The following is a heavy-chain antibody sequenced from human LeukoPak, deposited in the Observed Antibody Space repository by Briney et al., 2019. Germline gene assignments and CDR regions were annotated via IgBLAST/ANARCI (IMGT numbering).Heavy chain of an antibody. Sequence: GGSLRLSCAASGFTFSSYSMSWVRQAPGKGLEWVAVISYDGRNKYYAGSVRGRFTISRDNSKNTLYLQMNSLRAEDTAVYYCAKESEVVVVITIHAYWGQGILVTVSS. J-gene: IGHJ4*02. CDR1: GFTFSSYS. CDR3: AKESEVVVVITIHAY. D-gene: IGHD2-21*01. CDR2: ISYDGRNK. V-gene: IGHV3-30*18.